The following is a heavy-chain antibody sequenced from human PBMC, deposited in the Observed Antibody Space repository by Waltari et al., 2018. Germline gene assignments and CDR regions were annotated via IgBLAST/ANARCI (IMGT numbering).Heavy chain of an antibody. CDR1: GDTFKSYA. Sequence: VQLVQSETEVKKPGASVLVSCKTSGDTFKSYAFSGVRQAPGQGLEWMGWVSGYNGDTFYAQNFQDRLTMTTETSTTTTYMELRNLRSDDTAIYYCARVSTNNGPGDLDYWGQGTLVTVSA. CDR2: VSGYNGDT. V-gene: IGHV1-18*01. D-gene: IGHD2-8*01. J-gene: IGHJ4*02. CDR3: ARVSTNNGPGDLDY.